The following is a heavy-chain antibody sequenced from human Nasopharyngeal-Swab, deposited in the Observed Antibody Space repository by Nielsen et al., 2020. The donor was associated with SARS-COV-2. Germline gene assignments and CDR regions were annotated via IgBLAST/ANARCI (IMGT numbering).Heavy chain of an antibody. D-gene: IGHD6-13*01. J-gene: IGHJ3*02. CDR3: AKGLAANDAFYI. V-gene: IGHV3-30*18. CDR1: GFTFSSYG. Sequence: GGSLRLSCAASGFTFSSYGMHWVRQAPGKGLEWVAVISYDGSNKYYADSVKGRFTISRDNSKNTLYLQMNSLRAEDTAVYYCAKGLAANDAFYIWGQGTMVTVSS. CDR2: ISYDGSNK.